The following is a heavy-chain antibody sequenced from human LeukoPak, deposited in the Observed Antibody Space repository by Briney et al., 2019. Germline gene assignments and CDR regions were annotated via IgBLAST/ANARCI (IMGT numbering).Heavy chain of an antibody. CDR3: ARESGDSSADLFDY. V-gene: IGHV1-2*02. CDR2: ISPYNGGT. D-gene: IGHD3-22*01. CDR1: GYTFTSYY. J-gene: IGHJ4*02. Sequence: RASVKVSCKASGYTFTSYYMNWVRQAHGQGLEWLGWISPYNGGTNYSHKFQDRVTMTTDTSISTAYMELSRLRSDDTAVYYCARESGDSSADLFDYWGQGTLVTVSS.